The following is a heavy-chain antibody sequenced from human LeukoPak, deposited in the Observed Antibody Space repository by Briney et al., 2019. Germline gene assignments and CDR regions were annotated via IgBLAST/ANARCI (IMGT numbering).Heavy chain of an antibody. CDR1: GGSISDSSYY. D-gene: IGHD5-12*01. V-gene: IGHV4-39*01. Sequence: SETLSLTCTVSGGSISDSSYYWGWIRQPPGKGLEWIGSVYFSGSTFYNPSLRSRVTISVDSSKNQFSLKLTSVTAADTAVFYCTRLRYSAYGAFESWGQGTLVTVSS. CDR2: VYFSGST. J-gene: IGHJ4*02. CDR3: TRLRYSAYGAFES.